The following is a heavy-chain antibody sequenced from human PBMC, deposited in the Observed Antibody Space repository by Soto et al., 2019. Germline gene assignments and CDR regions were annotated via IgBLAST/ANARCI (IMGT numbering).Heavy chain of an antibody. CDR1: GGSISSYY. Sequence: PSETLSLTCTVSGGSISSYYWSWIRQPPGKGLEWIGYIYYSGSTNYNPSLKSRVTISVDTSKNQFSLKLSSVTAADTAVYYCARQMYYYDSSGYSWVDRPSDYWGQGTLVTVSS. CDR2: IYYSGST. J-gene: IGHJ4*02. D-gene: IGHD3-22*01. CDR3: ARQMYYYDSSGYSWVDRPSDY. V-gene: IGHV4-59*01.